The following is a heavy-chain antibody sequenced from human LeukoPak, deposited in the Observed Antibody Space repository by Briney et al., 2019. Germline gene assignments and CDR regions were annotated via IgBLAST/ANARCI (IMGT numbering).Heavy chain of an antibody. D-gene: IGHD3-10*01. Sequence: PSETLSLTCTVSGGSISSGDYYWSWIRQPPGKGLEWIGYIYYSGSTYYNPSLKSRVTISVDTSKNQFSLKLSSVTAADTAVYYCARGGGDYGSGSSPGAFDIWGQGTMVTVSS. CDR1: GGSISSGDYY. J-gene: IGHJ3*02. V-gene: IGHV4-30-4*08. CDR3: ARGGGDYGSGSSPGAFDI. CDR2: IYYSGST.